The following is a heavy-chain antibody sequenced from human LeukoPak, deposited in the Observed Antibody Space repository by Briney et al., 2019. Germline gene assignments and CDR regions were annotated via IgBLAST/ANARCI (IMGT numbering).Heavy chain of an antibody. CDR1: GFTFSKYA. D-gene: IGHD3-10*01. Sequence: GGSLRLSCAASGFTFSKYAMSWVRQAPGKGLEWVSGISGSGGGPYYADSVKGRFTISRDNSKNTLYLQMNSLRADDTAVYYCARGRDGTGNYPLDYWGQGTLVIVSS. J-gene: IGHJ4*02. CDR2: ISGSGGGP. V-gene: IGHV3-23*01. CDR3: ARGRDGTGNYPLDY.